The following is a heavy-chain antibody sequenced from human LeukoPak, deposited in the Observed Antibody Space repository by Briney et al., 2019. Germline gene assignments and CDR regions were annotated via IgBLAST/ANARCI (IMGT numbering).Heavy chain of an antibody. CDR1: GGTFSSYA. V-gene: IGHV1-69*04. CDR2: IIPILGIA. J-gene: IGHJ4*02. CDR3: ARDRAPHYYDSSGYWYY. D-gene: IGHD3-22*01. Sequence: ASVKVSCKASGGTFSSYAISWVRQAPGQGLEWMGRIIPILGIANYAQKLQGRVTITADKSTSTAYMELSSLRSEDTAVYYCARDRAPHYYDSSGYWYYWGQGTLVIVSS.